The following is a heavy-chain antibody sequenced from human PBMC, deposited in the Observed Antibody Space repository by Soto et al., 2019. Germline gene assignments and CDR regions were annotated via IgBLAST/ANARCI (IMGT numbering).Heavy chain of an antibody. V-gene: IGHV4-31*03. CDR2: IYYSGST. D-gene: IGHD2-2*01. J-gene: IGHJ4*02. CDR1: GGSISSGGYY. Sequence: PSETLSLTCTVSGGSISSGGYYWSWIRQHPGKGLEWIGYIYYSGSTYYNPSLKSRVTISVDTSKNQFSLKLSSVTAADTAVYYCAGGVGVVPAAIYYWGQGTLVTVSS. CDR3: AGGVGVVPAAIYY.